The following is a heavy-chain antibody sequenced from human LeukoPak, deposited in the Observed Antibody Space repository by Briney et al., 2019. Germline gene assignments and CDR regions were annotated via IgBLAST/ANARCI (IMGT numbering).Heavy chain of an antibody. V-gene: IGHV4-59*01. J-gene: IGHJ5*02. Sequence: SETLSLTCTVSGGSISSYYWSWIRQPPGKGLEWIGYIYYSGSTNYNPPLKSRVTISVDTSKNQFSLKLSSVTAADTAVYYCARDPSVWGENWFDPWGQGTLVTVSS. CDR1: GGSISSYY. CDR3: ARDPSVWGENWFDP. CDR2: IYYSGST. D-gene: IGHD3-16*01.